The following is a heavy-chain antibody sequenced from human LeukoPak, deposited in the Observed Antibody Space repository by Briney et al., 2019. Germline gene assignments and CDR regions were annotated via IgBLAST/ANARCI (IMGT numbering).Heavy chain of an antibody. J-gene: IGHJ4*02. CDR2: INSDGSST. Sequence: GGSLRLSCAASGFTFSSYWMHWVRQAPGKGLVWVSRINSDGSSTSYADSVKGRFTISRDNSKNTLYLQMNSLRAEDTAVYYCASTGSITIFGVVSLWGQGTLVTVSS. CDR1: GFTFSSYW. D-gene: IGHD3-3*01. V-gene: IGHV3-74*01. CDR3: ASTGSITIFGVVSL.